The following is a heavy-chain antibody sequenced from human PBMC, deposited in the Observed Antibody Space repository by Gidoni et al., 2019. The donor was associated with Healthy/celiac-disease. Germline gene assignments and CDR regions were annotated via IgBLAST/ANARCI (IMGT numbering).Heavy chain of an antibody. CDR1: GFSLSTSGMC. J-gene: IGHJ4*02. V-gene: IGHV2-70*01. CDR3: ARGWQLVPYFDY. Sequence: QVTLRESGPALVNPTQTLTLTCTFSGFSLSTSGMCVSWIRQPPGKALEWLALIDWDDDKYYSTSLKTRLTISKDTSKNQVVLTMTNMDPVDTATYYCARGWQLVPYFDYWGQGTLVTVSS. D-gene: IGHD6-6*01. CDR2: IDWDDDK.